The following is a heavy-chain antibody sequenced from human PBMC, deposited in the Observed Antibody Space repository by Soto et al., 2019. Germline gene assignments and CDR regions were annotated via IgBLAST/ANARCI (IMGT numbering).Heavy chain of an antibody. CDR2: ISGATGNT. CDR1: GNPLTRNA. CDR3: AGPPGITPYFDP. Sequence: QVQLVQSGAEMKKPGASVKVSCKASGNPLTRNAIHWVRQAPGQGLEWMGWISGATGNTKSSQKFQGRVTFTRDTSASTAFRDLNSQTPDARVVYFWAGPPGITPYFDPGGQGTLVPVPS. D-gene: IGHD3-10*01. J-gene: IGHJ4*02. V-gene: IGHV1-3*01.